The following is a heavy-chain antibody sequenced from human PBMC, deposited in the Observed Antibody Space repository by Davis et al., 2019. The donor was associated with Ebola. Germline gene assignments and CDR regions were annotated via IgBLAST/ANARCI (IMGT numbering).Heavy chain of an antibody. J-gene: IGHJ1*01. V-gene: IGHV1-3*01. Sequence: ASVKVSCKASGYTFTGYYMHWVRQAPGHRLEWMGWINAGNGNTKYSQKFQGRVTITRDTSASTAYMELSSLRSEDTAVYYCARFGQPEYFQHWGQGTLVTVSS. CDR3: ARFGQPEYFQH. CDR2: INAGNGNT. CDR1: GYTFTGYY. D-gene: IGHD3-16*01.